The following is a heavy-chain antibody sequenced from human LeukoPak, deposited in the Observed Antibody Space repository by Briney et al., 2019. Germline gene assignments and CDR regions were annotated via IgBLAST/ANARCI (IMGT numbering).Heavy chain of an antibody. CDR1: GFTFSSYA. J-gene: IGHJ4*02. V-gene: IGHV3-23*01. Sequence: GGSLRLSCAASGFTFSSYAMSWVRQAPGKGLEWVSAISGSGGSTYYADSVKGRFTISRDNPKNTLYLQMNSLRAEDTAVYYCAKDLTVTTDFDYWGQGTLVTVSS. D-gene: IGHD4-11*01. CDR3: AKDLTVTTDFDY. CDR2: ISGSGGST.